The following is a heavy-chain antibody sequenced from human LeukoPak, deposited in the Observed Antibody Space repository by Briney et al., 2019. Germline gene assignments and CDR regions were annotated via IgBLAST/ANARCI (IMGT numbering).Heavy chain of an antibody. CDR1: GYTFTSYG. CDR2: ISAYNGNT. D-gene: IGHD5-18*01. V-gene: IGHV1-18*01. J-gene: IGHJ4*02. Sequence: ASVKVSCKASGYTFTSYGISWVRQAPGQGLEWMGWISAYNGNTNYAQKLQGRVTMTTDTSTSTAYMELRSLRSDDTAVYYCARGGGGYSYGPERVYYFDYWGQGTLVTVSS. CDR3: ARGGGGYSYGPERVYYFDY.